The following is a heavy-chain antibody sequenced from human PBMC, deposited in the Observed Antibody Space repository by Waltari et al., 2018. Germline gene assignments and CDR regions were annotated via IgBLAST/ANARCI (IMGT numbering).Heavy chain of an antibody. CDR2: IYHSGST. CDR1: GYSISRGYY. J-gene: IGHJ3*02. CDR3: ARHQYNWNYDDAFDI. V-gene: IGHV4-38-2*01. D-gene: IGHD1-1*01. Sequence: QVQLQESGPGLVKPSETLSLTCAVSGYSISRGYYWGWIRQPPVKGLEWIGSIYHSGSTYYNPSLKSRVTISVDTSKNQFSLKLSSVTAADTAVYYCARHQYNWNYDDAFDIWGQGTMVTVSS.